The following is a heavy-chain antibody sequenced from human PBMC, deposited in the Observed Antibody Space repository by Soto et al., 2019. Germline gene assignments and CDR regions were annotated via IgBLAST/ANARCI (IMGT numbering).Heavy chain of an antibody. V-gene: IGHV1-69*08. D-gene: IGHD5-12*01. CDR1: GGAFSSYT. CDR2: IIPILGIA. CDR3: ARDSGYGVGSQSFDY. Sequence: QVPLVQSGAEVKKPGSSVKVSCKASGGAFSSYTISWVRQAAGQGVEWMGRIIPILGIANYAQKFQGRVTITADKSTSTAYMELSSLRSEDTAVYYCARDSGYGVGSQSFDYWGQGTLVTVSS. J-gene: IGHJ4*02.